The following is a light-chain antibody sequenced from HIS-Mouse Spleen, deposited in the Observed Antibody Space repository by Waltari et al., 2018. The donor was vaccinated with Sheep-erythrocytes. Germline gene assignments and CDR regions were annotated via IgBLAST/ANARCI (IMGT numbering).Light chain of an antibody. CDR3: CSYAGSYNHV. V-gene: IGLV2-11*01. CDR1: SSEVGGYKY. CDR2: DVS. J-gene: IGLJ1*01. Sequence: HSALTQPRSVSGSPGPSFTISCTGTSSEVGGYKYVSWYQQHPGKAPKLMIYDVSKRPSGVPDRFSGSKSGNTASLTISGFQAEDEADYYCCSYAGSYNHVFATGTKVTVL.